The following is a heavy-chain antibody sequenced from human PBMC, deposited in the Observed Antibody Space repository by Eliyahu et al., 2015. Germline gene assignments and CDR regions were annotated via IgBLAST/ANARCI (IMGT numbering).Heavy chain of an antibody. Sequence: QLQLQESGSGLVKPSQTLSLTCAVSGGSIXXDSYSWSXIRQPPGKGLERIGYIYXSGSTYYNPSLKSRVTISVDRSKNQFSLKLSSVTAADTAVYYCARALVVYAIPEWFDPWGQGTLVTVSS. CDR2: IYXSGST. J-gene: IGHJ5*02. V-gene: IGHV4-30-2*01. D-gene: IGHD2-8*02. CDR3: ARALVVYAIPEWFDP. CDR1: GGSIXXDSYS.